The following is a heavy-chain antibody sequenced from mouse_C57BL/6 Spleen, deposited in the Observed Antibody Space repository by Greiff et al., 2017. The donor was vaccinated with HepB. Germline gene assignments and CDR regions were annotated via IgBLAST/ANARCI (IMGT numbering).Heavy chain of an antibody. D-gene: IGHD2-4*01. CDR3: ARAPDDYDVDWFAY. CDR2: IHPNSGST. CDR1: GYTFTSYW. V-gene: IGHV1-64*01. J-gene: IGHJ3*01. Sequence: QVQLQQSGAELVKPGASVKLSCKASGYTFTSYWMHWVKQRPGQGLEWIGMIHPNSGSTNYNEKFKSKATLTVDKSSSTAYMQLSSLTSEDSAVYYCARAPDDYDVDWFAYWGQGTLVTVAA.